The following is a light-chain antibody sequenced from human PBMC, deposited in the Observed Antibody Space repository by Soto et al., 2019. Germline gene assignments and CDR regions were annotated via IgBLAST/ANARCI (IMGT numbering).Light chain of an antibody. Sequence: DIQMTQSPSTLSASVGDRVTITCRASQNIHGWLAWYQHRPGKVPKLLIYKASSLQSGVPSRFSGSGSGTEFTLTISSLQPDDFAIYYCQQYDSLFTFGPGTKVEIK. J-gene: IGKJ3*01. CDR2: KAS. CDR1: QNIHGW. CDR3: QQYDSLFT. V-gene: IGKV1-5*03.